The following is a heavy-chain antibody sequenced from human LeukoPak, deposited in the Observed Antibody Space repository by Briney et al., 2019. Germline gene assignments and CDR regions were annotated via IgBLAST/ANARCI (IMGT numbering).Heavy chain of an antibody. V-gene: IGHV4-34*01. J-gene: IGHJ4*02. CDR1: GGSFSDYY. D-gene: IGHD6-13*01. CDR3: ARLGIAAGDY. Sequence: SETLSLTCAVYGGSFSDYYWSWIRQPPGKGLEWIGEINHSGSTNYNPSLKSRVTISVDTSKNQFSLKLSSVTAADTAVYYCARLGIAAGDYWGQGTLVTVSS. CDR2: INHSGST.